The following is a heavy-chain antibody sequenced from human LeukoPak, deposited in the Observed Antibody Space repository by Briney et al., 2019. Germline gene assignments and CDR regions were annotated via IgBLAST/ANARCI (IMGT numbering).Heavy chain of an antibody. V-gene: IGHV3-53*01. CDR3: ARADSSKWWGLDP. D-gene: IGHD2-21*02. CDR2: TYAGVAS. J-gene: IGHJ5*02. CDR1: GFNISKTY. Sequence: PGGSLRLSCAASGFNISKTYLMWARQAPGKRLEWVSVTYAGVASWYGDFVEGRFTISRDNSKNTVHLQMSGLRGDDTAIYYCARADSSKWWGLDPWGQGTLVTVAS.